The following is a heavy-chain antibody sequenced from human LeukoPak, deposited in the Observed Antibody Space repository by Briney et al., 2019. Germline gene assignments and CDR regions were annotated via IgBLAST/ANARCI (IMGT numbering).Heavy chain of an antibody. CDR2: IKQDGSEK. Sequence: PGGSLRLSCAASGFTFSSYWMSWVRQAPGKGLEWVANIKQDGSEKYYVDSVKGRITISRDNAKNSLYLQMDSLRAEDTAVYYCARDTYYDFWSGRVEGFDYWGQGTLVTVSS. D-gene: IGHD3-3*01. J-gene: IGHJ4*02. V-gene: IGHV3-7*01. CDR1: GFTFSSYW. CDR3: ARDTYYDFWSGRVEGFDY.